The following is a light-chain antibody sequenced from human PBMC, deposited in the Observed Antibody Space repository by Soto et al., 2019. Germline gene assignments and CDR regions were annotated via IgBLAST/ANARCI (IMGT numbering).Light chain of an antibody. CDR3: HQDYNWPPQYT. V-gene: IGKV3-15*01. CDR1: QTVGTI. J-gene: IGKJ2*01. CDR2: GAS. Sequence: EIVMTQSPATLSVSPGERVTLSCRASQTVGTILAWCQQKPGQAPRLLLYGASTSATGIPASVSGSGSGTEFTRSISSLQSEDFAVYYCHQDYNWPPQYTCGQGTKLQMK.